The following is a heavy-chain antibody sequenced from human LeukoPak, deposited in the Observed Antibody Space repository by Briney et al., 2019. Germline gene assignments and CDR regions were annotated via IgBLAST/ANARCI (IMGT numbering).Heavy chain of an antibody. CDR3: ARAGSL. Sequence: PGGALRLSCAASGFNFSSYWMTWVRQAPGKGLEWVANINQDGSEKYYVDSLKGRFTISRDNAKNSLYLQMNSLRVEDTAVYYCARAGSLGGQGTLVTVSS. V-gene: IGHV3-7*01. J-gene: IGHJ4*02. CDR2: INQDGSEK. CDR1: GFNFSSYW.